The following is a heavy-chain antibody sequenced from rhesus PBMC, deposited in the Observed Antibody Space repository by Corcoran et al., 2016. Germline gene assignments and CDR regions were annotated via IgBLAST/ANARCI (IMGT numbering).Heavy chain of an antibody. CDR1: GFTFSSYW. D-gene: IGHD1-20*01. V-gene: IGHV3S25*01. CDR3: AKDGGSWNNPEYFEF. J-gene: IGHJ1*01. CDR2: FNSGGGST. Sequence: EVQLVESGGGLAKPGGSLRLSCAASGFTFSSYWMNWVRQAPGKGLEWVSAFNSGGGSTYYADSVKGRFTISRDNSKNTLSLKMNSLRAEDTAVYYCAKDGGSWNNPEYFEFWGQGALVTVSS.